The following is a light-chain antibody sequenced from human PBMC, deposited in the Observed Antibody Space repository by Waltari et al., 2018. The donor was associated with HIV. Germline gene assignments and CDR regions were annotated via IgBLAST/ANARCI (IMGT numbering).Light chain of an antibody. CDR1: QSVDIY. J-gene: IGKJ4*01. CDR2: DAS. V-gene: IGKV3-11*01. Sequence: EIVLTQSPATLSLSPGERATLSCRTSQSVDIYLGWYQQKPGQGPRLLIYDASNRATGVPDRFSGSGFGTDFTLTISSLDPEDFAVYHCQQRSNWPRLTFGGGTKVEIK. CDR3: QQRSNWPRLT.